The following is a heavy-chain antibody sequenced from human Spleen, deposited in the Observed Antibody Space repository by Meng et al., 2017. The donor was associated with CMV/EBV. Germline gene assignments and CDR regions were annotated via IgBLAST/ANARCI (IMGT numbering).Heavy chain of an antibody. CDR3: ARDRGYCSSTGCYYFDY. Sequence: GESLKISCTASGSRLSSFWMSWVRQAPGKGLEWVAFIRYDGSNKYYADSVKGRFTISRDNSKNTLYLQMDSLRAEDTAVYYCARDRGYCSSTGCYYFDYWGQGTLVTVSS. CDR1: GSRLSSFW. CDR2: IRYDGSNK. V-gene: IGHV3-30*02. D-gene: IGHD2-2*01. J-gene: IGHJ4*02.